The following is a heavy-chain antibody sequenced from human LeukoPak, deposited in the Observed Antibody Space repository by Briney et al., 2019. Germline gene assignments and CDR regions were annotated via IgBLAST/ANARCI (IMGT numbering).Heavy chain of an antibody. CDR1: GGSISSYY. V-gene: IGHV4-59*01. J-gene: IGHJ4*02. Sequence: SETLSLTCTVSGGSISSYYWSWIRQPPGKGLEWIGYIYYSGSTNYNPSLKSRVTISVDTSKNQFSLKLSSVTAADTAVYYCARGTILYYFDYWGQGTLVTVSS. CDR3: ARGTILYYFDY. CDR2: IYYSGST. D-gene: IGHD3-3*01.